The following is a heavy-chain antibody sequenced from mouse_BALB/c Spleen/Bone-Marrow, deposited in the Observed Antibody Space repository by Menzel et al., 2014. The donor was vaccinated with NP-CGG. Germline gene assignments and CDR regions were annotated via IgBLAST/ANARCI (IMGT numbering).Heavy chain of an antibody. Sequence: EVHLVESGGGLVQPGGSLKLSCAASGFTFSSYTMSWVRQTPEKRLEWVAYISNGGGSTYYPDTVKGRFTISRDNAKNTLYLQMSSLKSEDTAMYYCARQIYFPYSDYWGQGTTLTVSS. CDR2: ISNGGGST. J-gene: IGHJ2*01. CDR3: ARQIYFPYSDY. CDR1: GFTFSSYT. D-gene: IGHD2-1*01. V-gene: IGHV5-12-2*01.